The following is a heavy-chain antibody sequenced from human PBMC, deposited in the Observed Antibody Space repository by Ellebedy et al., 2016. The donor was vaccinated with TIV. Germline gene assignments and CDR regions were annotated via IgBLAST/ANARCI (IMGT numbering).Heavy chain of an antibody. CDR1: GFSFMSYG. V-gene: IGHV3-33*08. CDR3: ARDLTVIVLAPDY. D-gene: IGHD3-22*01. CDR2: IWHDGSNE. J-gene: IGHJ4*02. Sequence: GESLKISCAASGFSFMSYGMHWVRQAPGKGLEWVAVIWHDGSNEHYGDSFKGRLTISRDNSQKTLFLQMNSLRAEETAVYYCARDLTVIVLAPDYWGQGTRFTVSS.